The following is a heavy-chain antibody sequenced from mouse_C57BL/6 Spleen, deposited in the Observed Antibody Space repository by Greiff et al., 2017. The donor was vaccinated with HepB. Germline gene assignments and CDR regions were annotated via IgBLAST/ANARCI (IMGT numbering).Heavy chain of an antibody. J-gene: IGHJ2*01. CDR2: ISYDGSN. CDR3: ARVVTGRGYFDY. CDR1: GYSITSGYY. Sequence: EVHLVESGPGLVKPSQSLSLTCSVTGYSITSGYYWNWIRQFPGNKLEWMGYISYDGSNNYNPSLKNRISITRDTSKNQFFLKLNSVTTEDTATYYCARVVTGRGYFDYWGQGTTLTVSS. V-gene: IGHV3-6*01. D-gene: IGHD2-1*01.